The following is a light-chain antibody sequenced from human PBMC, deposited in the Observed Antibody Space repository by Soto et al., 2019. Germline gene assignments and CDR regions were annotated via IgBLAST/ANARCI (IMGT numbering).Light chain of an antibody. Sequence: QSVLTQSPSVSWTPGQRVTLSCSGGSSNIGSNTVNWYQQLPGTAPRLLIYSTTQRPSGVPDRFSGSKSGTSASLAISGLQSEDEADYYCAAWDDTLNGVVFGGGTKLTVL. J-gene: IGLJ2*01. V-gene: IGLV1-44*01. CDR2: STT. CDR1: SSNIGSNT. CDR3: AAWDDTLNGVV.